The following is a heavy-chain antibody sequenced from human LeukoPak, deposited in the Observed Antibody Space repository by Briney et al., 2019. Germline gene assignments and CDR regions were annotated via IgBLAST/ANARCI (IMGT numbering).Heavy chain of an antibody. CDR1: GFTFSNYE. CDR3: ARDYGGSSPFDY. D-gene: IGHD4-23*01. CDR2: ISSSGSDI. J-gene: IGHJ4*02. V-gene: IGHV3-48*03. Sequence: GGSLRLSCAASGFTFSNYEMHWVRQAPGKGLEWVSYISSSGSDIYYADSVKGRFTISRDNAKNSLYLHMNSLSAEETAVYYCARDYGGSSPFDYWGQGTLVTVSS.